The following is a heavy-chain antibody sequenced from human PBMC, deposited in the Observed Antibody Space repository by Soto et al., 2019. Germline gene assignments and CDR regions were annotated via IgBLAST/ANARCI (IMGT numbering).Heavy chain of an antibody. J-gene: IGHJ5*02. CDR2: IHYSGST. V-gene: IGHV4-61*01. CDR3: VCTAYYYDSSGYHEVWFVP. D-gene: IGHD3-22*01. Sequence: PSETLSLTCTVPGGSVNIGTYYWSWIRQPPGKGLEWIGFIHYSGSTNYNPSLKGRVTMSVDTSKNQFSLKLSSVTAADTAVYYFVCTAYYYDSSGYHEVWFVPWGQGTLVTVSS. CDR1: GGSVNIGTYY.